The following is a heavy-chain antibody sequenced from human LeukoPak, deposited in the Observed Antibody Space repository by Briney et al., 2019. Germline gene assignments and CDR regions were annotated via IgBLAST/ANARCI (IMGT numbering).Heavy chain of an antibody. D-gene: IGHD3-3*01. CDR2: ISYDGSNK. V-gene: IGHV3-30*18. Sequence: GGSLRLSCAASGFTFSSYGMHWVRQAPGKGLEWVAVISYDGSNKYYADSVKGRFTISRDNSKNTLYLQMNSLRAEETAVYYCAKSNPTNYDFWSGYYTGYYGMDVWGQGTTVTVSS. J-gene: IGHJ6*02. CDR3: AKSNPTNYDFWSGYYTGYYGMDV. CDR1: GFTFSSYG.